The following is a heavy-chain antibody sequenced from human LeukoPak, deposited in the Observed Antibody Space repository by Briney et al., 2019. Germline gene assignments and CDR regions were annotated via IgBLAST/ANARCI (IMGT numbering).Heavy chain of an antibody. J-gene: IGHJ4*02. D-gene: IGHD2-2*02. CDR2: ISWNGGSI. Sequence: GGPLRLSCAASGFTFDDYAMHWVRQAPGKGLEWVSGISWNGGSIGYADSVKGRFTISRDNAKNSLYLQMNSLRAEDTALYYCAKALGYCSSTSCYTYFDYWGQGTLVTVSS. CDR1: GFTFDDYA. CDR3: AKALGYCSSTSCYTYFDY. V-gene: IGHV3-9*01.